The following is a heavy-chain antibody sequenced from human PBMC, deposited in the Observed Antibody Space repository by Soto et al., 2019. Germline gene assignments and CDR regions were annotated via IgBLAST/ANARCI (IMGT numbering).Heavy chain of an antibody. CDR2: INAGNGNT. J-gene: IGHJ4*02. CDR3: AREGAAAGFDS. V-gene: IGHV1-3*01. D-gene: IGHD6-13*01. CDR1: GYTVTIYA. Sequence: ASVEVGCEACGYTVTIYAVDWLRQATGQRLEWMGWINAGNGNTKYSQKFQGRVTITRDTSASTAYMELSSLRSEDTAVYYCAREGAAAGFDSWGQGTLVTVSS.